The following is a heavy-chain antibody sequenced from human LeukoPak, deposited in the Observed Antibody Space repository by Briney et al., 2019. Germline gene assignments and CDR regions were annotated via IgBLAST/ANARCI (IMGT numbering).Heavy chain of an antibody. CDR3: ARTPLRYFDGYYFDY. D-gene: IGHD3-9*01. Sequence: SETLSLTCAVSGYSISSGYYWGWIRQPPGKGLEWIVYIYYSGSTNYNPSLKSRVTISVDTSKNQFSLKLSSVTAADTAVYYCARTPLRYFDGYYFDYWGQGTLVTVSS. CDR2: IYYSGST. CDR1: GYSISSGYY. J-gene: IGHJ4*02. V-gene: IGHV4-61*01.